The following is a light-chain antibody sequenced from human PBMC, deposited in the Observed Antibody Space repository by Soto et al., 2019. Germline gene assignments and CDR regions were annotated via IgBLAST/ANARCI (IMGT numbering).Light chain of an antibody. CDR2: GAS. J-gene: IGKJ4*01. CDR3: QQYDKTVPPVT. CDR1: RSVSTN. V-gene: IGKV3-15*01. Sequence: DIILTQSPAIVSVSPGERATLSCRASRSVSTNLAWYQHKHGQAPRLLIYGASTRVTDIPPRFSGSGSGTEFTLTINYLKSEDFGVYYCQQYDKTVPPVTFGGWTKVEI.